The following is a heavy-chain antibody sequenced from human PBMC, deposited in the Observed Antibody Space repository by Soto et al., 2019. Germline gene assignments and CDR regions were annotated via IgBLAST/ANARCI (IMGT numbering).Heavy chain of an antibody. Sequence: GGSLRLSCAASGFTFSSYAMSWVRQAPGKGLEWVSAISGSGGSTYYADSVKGRFTISRDNSKNTLYLQMNSLRAEDTAVYYCAKGWAYGSGSYLFDYWGQGTLVTVSS. CDR1: GFTFSSYA. J-gene: IGHJ4*02. V-gene: IGHV3-23*01. CDR3: AKGWAYGSGSYLFDY. D-gene: IGHD3-10*01. CDR2: ISGSGGST.